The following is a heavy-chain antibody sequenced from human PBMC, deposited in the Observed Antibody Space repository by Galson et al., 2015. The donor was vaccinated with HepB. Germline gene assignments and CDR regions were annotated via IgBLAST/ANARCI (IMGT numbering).Heavy chain of an antibody. D-gene: IGHD3-10*01. V-gene: IGHV1-3*01. CDR2: INAGNGNT. CDR1: GYTFTSYG. J-gene: IGHJ4*02. Sequence: SVKVSCKASGYTFTSYGISWVRQAPGQRLEWMGWINAGNGNTKYSQKFQGRVTITRDTSASTAYMELSSLRSEDTAVYYCARKVMVRGVMDYWGQGTLVTVSS. CDR3: ARKVMVRGVMDY.